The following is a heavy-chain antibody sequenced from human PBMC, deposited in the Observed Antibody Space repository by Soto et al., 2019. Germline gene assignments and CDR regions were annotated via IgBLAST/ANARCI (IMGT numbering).Heavy chain of an antibody. V-gene: IGHV4-31*03. CDR2: IFYSGTT. CDR3: ARSVDP. J-gene: IGHJ5*02. CDR1: GGSISSGGYY. Sequence: QVQLQESGPGLVKPSQTLSLTCTVSGGSISSGGYYWSLLRQHPGKGLAWIGYIFYSGTTYYNPSLKRRVPISVDTSKNQFSLKLNSVTAADTAVYYCARSVDPWGQGTLVTVSS.